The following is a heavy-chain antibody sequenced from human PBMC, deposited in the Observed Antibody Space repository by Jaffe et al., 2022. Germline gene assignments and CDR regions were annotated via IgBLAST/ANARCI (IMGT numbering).Heavy chain of an antibody. J-gene: IGHJ4*02. Sequence: QVQLQESGPGLVKPSGTLSLTCAVSGGSISSSNWWSWVRQPPGKGLEWIGEIYHSGSTNYNPSLKSRVTISVDKSKNQFSLKLSSVTAADTAVYYCASAASNVDIVATRSFDYWGQGTLVTVSS. V-gene: IGHV4-4*02. D-gene: IGHD5-12*01. CDR3: ASAASNVDIVATRSFDY. CDR1: GGSISSSNW. CDR2: IYHSGST.